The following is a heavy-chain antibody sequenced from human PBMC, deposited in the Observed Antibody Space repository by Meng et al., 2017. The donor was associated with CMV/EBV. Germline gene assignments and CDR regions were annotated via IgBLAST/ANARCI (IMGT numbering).Heavy chain of an antibody. J-gene: IGHJ5*02. Sequence: SVKVSCKASGGTFSSYAISWVRQAPGQGLEWMGGIIPILGIANYAQKFQGRVTITADKSTSTAYMELSSLRSEDTAVYYCASSNSYGYPRYGWFDPWGQGTLVTVSS. CDR3: ASSNSYGYPRYGWFDP. CDR1: GGTFSSYA. V-gene: IGHV1-69*10. D-gene: IGHD5-18*01. CDR2: IIPILGIA.